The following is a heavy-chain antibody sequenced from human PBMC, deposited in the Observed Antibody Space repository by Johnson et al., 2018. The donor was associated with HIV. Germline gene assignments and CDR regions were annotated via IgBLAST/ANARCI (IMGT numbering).Heavy chain of an antibody. CDR1: GFTFSSYS. V-gene: IGHV3-30*04. CDR3: AKLRKKQWLVVEAFDI. J-gene: IGHJ3*02. CDR2: ISYDGSNK. D-gene: IGHD6-19*01. Sequence: QVQLVESGGGVVQPGRSLRLSCAASGFTFSSYSMHWVRQAPGKGLEWVAVISYDGSNKYYVDSVKGRFTISRDNPKNTLYLQMNSLRAEDTAIYYCAKLRKKQWLVVEAFDIWGQGTMVTVSS.